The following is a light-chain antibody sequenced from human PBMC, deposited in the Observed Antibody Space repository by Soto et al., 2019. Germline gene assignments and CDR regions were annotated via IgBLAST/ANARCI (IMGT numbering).Light chain of an antibody. CDR3: QKHDNPPLT. J-gene: IGKJ4*01. Sequence: DIQMTQSPSSLSASVGDRVTITCRASQGISKNLAWYQQKPGKAPKLLIYTSSTLQSGVPSRFSGSGSGTDFTLTITSLQPEDVATYYCQKHDNPPLTFGGGTIVEIK. V-gene: IGKV1-27*01. CDR2: TSS. CDR1: QGISKN.